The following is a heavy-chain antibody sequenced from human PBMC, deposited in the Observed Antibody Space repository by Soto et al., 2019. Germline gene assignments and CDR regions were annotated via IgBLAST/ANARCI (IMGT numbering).Heavy chain of an antibody. Sequence: PSETLSLTCAVSGGSISSGGYSWSWIRQPPGKGLEWIGYIYHSGSTYYNPSLKSRVTISVDRSKNQFSLKLSSVTAADTGVYYCARGPPFYRGQGTLVPVSS. CDR3: ARGPPFY. CDR1: GGSISSGGYS. J-gene: IGHJ4*02. V-gene: IGHV4-30-2*01. CDR2: IYHSGST.